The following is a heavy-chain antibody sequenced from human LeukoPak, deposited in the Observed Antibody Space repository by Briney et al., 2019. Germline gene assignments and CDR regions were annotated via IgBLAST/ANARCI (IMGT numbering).Heavy chain of an antibody. V-gene: IGHV3-23*01. CDR2: IFPSGGEI. Sequence: GGSLRLSCAASGFTFSTFAMIWVRQPPGKGLEWVSSIFPSGGEIHYADSVRGRFTISRENSKSTLSLQMNSLRAEDTAIYYCATYRQVLLPFESWGQGTLVTVSS. J-gene: IGHJ4*02. CDR3: ATYRQVLLPFES. D-gene: IGHD2-8*02. CDR1: GFTFSTFA.